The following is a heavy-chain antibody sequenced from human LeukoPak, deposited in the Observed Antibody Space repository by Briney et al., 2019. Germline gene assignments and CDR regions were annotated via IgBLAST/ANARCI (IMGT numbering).Heavy chain of an antibody. Sequence: GASVKVSCKASGYTFSNYGISWVRQAPGLGLEWMGWTSYNGNTNYAQKFQDRVTMTTDTSTTTAYMELRSLESDETAVYYCARHSGSGWQALGYWGQGTLVTVSS. J-gene: IGHJ4*02. V-gene: IGHV1-18*04. CDR2: TSYNGNT. D-gene: IGHD6-19*01. CDR3: ARHSGSGWQALGY. CDR1: GYTFSNYG.